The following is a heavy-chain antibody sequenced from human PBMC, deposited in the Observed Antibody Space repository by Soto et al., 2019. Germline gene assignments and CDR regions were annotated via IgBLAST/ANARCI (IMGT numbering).Heavy chain of an antibody. J-gene: IGHJ4*02. Sequence: LRLSCAASGFTFINYAMHWVRQAPGKGLEWVAVISYDGSNKYYADSVKGRFTISRDNSKNTMYLQMNSLSAEDTAVYHCARDQVKGTMTILWGQGTLVTVSS. CDR3: ARDQVKGTMTIL. CDR1: GFTFINYA. D-gene: IGHD4-17*01. V-gene: IGHV3-30-3*01. CDR2: ISYDGSNK.